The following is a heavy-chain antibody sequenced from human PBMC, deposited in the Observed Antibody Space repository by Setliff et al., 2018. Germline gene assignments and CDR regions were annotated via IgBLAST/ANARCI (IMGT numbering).Heavy chain of an antibody. CDR1: GGSISSSSYY. J-gene: IGHJ6*03. Sequence: SATLSPTCTVSGGSISSSSYYWGWIRQPPGKGLGWIGSIYYSGSTYYNPSLKSRVTISVDTSKNQSALKLSSVTAADTAVYYCARGITHYDFWSGYYRDYYCYMDVWGKGTTVTVSS. D-gene: IGHD3-3*01. V-gene: IGHV4-39*06. CDR3: ARGITHYDFWSGYYRDYYCYMDV. CDR2: IYYSGST.